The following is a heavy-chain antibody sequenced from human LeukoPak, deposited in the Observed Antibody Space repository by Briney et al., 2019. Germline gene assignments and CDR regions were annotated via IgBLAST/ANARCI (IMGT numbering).Heavy chain of an antibody. CDR1: GFTFSSYA. V-gene: IGHV3-23*01. D-gene: IGHD2-15*01. CDR2: MSGSGGGT. CDR3: AREAYCSGGSCYSPPYYFDY. J-gene: IGHJ4*02. Sequence: GGSLRLSCAASGFTFSSYAMNWVRQAPGKGLEWVSVMSGSGGGTYYADSVKGRFTISRDNSKNTLYLQMNSLRAEDTAVYYCAREAYCSGGSCYSPPYYFDYWGQGTLVTVSS.